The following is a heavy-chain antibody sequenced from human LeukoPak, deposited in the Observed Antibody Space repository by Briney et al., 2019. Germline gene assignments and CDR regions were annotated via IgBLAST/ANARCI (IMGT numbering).Heavy chain of an antibody. CDR3: ARVRLIGYCSSTSCWPFDY. J-gene: IGHJ4*02. CDR1: GYTFTGYY. Sequence: EASVKVSCKASGYTFTGYYMHWVRQAPGQGLEWMGWINPNSGGTNYAQKFQGRVTMTRDTSISTAYMELSRLRSDDTAVYYCARVRLIGYCSSTSCWPFDYWGQGTLVTVSS. D-gene: IGHD2-2*01. V-gene: IGHV1-2*02. CDR2: INPNSGGT.